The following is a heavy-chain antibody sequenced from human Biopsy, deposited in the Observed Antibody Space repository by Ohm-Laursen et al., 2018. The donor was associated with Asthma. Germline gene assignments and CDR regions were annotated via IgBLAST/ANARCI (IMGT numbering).Heavy chain of an antibody. D-gene: IGHD1-26*01. CDR2: ISWNSDSV. CDR1: GFTFDDYA. V-gene: IGHV3-9*01. Sequence: SSLRLSCAASGFTFDDYAMHWVRQAPGKGLEWVSSISWNSDSVGYADSVKGRFTISRDNAKNSLYLQMNSLRAEDTGFYYCAKDFGSSEVDLYALHVWGQGTTVTVSS. J-gene: IGHJ6*02. CDR3: AKDFGSSEVDLYALHV.